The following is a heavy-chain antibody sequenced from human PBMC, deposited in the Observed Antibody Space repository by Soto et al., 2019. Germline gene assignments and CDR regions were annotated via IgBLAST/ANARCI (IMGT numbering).Heavy chain of an antibody. CDR3: ARGVSPGIVVVPAAAYYFDY. J-gene: IGHJ4*02. V-gene: IGHV4-31*03. CDR2: IYYSGST. CDR1: GGSISSGGYY. Sequence: PSETLSLTCTVSGGSISSGGYYWSWIRQHPGKGLEWIGYIYYSGSTYYNPSLKSRVTISVDTSKNQFSLKLSSVTAADTAVYYCARGVSPGIVVVPAAAYYFDYWGQGTLVTVSS. D-gene: IGHD2-2*01.